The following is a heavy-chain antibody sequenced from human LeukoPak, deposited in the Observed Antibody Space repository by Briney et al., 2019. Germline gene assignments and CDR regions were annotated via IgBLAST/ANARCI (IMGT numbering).Heavy chain of an antibody. V-gene: IGHV5-51*01. CDR3: ARHDGFSEDYGGNGFDY. J-gene: IGHJ4*02. CDR1: GYTFTNYW. Sequence: GESLKISCKGSGYTFTNYWIGWVRQMPGKGLEWMGIIYPGDSDTRYSPSFQGQVTISADKSISTAYLQWSSLKASDTAMYYCARHDGFSEDYGGNGFDYWGQGTLVTVSS. CDR2: IYPGDSDT. D-gene: IGHD4-23*01.